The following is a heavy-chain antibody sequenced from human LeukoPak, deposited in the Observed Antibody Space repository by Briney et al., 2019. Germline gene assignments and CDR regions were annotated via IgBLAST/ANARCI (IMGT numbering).Heavy chain of an antibody. Sequence: RPGGSLRRSCAASGFTFDDYGMSWVRQAPGKGLEWVSGINWNGGSTGYADSVKGRFTISRDNAKNSLYLQMNSLRAEDTALYYCARGGEATIYDDAFDIWGQGTMVTVSS. V-gene: IGHV3-20*04. CDR3: ARGGEATIYDDAFDI. D-gene: IGHD5-12*01. J-gene: IGHJ3*02. CDR1: GFTFDDYG. CDR2: INWNGGST.